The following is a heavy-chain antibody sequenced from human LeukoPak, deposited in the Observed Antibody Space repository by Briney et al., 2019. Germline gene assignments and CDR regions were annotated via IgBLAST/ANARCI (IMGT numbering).Heavy chain of an antibody. CDR2: INRDGSRQ. D-gene: IGHD5-12*01. Sequence: GGSLRLSCETPRSSLRNDWMTWVRQAQGKGPEWVANINRDGSRQNYVDSVKGRFTISRDNTKNSVFLQMNSLRVEDTARYFCARDTSPSSSGTYFDALDMWGQGTMVTVSS. CDR1: RSSLRNDW. CDR3: ARDTSPSSSGTYFDALDM. J-gene: IGHJ3*02. V-gene: IGHV3-7*01.